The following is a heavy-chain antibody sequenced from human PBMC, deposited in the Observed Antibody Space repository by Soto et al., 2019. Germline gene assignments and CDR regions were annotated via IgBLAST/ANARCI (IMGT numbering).Heavy chain of an antibody. Sequence: GGSLRLSCAASGFAFGDYVVRWVRQSPGKGLEWVSGITWNTGRIGYVDYVKGRFSISRDDAKSALYLQMNSLRPEDTAFYYCFKDSTDAWYGYFDFWGQGALVTVSS. CDR2: ITWNTGRI. CDR3: FKDSTDAWYGYFDF. V-gene: IGHV3-9*01. D-gene: IGHD6-13*01. J-gene: IGHJ4*02. CDR1: GFAFGDYV.